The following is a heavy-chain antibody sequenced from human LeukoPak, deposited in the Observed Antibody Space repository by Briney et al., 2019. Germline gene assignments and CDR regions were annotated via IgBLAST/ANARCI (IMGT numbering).Heavy chain of an antibody. J-gene: IGHJ4*02. CDR3: ARGIEYSSSSSHFDY. V-gene: IGHV1-2*02. Sequence: ASVKVSCKASGYTFTGYYMHWVRQAPGQGLEWMGWINPNSGGTNYGQKFQGRVTMTRDTSISTAYMELSRLRSDDTAVYYCARGIEYSSSSSHFDYWGQGTLVTVSS. CDR2: INPNSGGT. D-gene: IGHD6-6*01. CDR1: GYTFTGYY.